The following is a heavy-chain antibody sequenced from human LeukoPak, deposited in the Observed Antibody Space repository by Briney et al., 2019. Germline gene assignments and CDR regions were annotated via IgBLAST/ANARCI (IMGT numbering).Heavy chain of an antibody. CDR2: FYHGGST. CDR1: GYSISTGYY. Sequence: PSETLSLTCTVSGYSISTGYYWDWIRQPPGKGLEWIGTFYHGGSTYYNPSLKSRVTMSVDTSNNQLSLKVISVTAADTAVYYCARGVIAAGGNDFDYWGQGTLVTVSS. J-gene: IGHJ4*02. V-gene: IGHV4-38-2*02. CDR3: ARGVIAAGGNDFDY. D-gene: IGHD6-13*01.